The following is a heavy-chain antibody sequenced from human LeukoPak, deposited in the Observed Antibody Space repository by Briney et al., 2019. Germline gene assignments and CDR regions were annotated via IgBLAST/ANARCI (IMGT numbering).Heavy chain of an antibody. CDR3: ARGPNYYDSSGYGGAHCPFDY. Sequence: SETLSLTCAVYGGSFSGYYWSWIRQPPGKGLEWIGEINHSGSTNYNPSLKSRVTISVDTSKNQFSLKLGSVTAADTAVYYCARGPNYYDSSGYGGAHCPFDYWGQGTLVTVSS. CDR1: GGSFSGYY. V-gene: IGHV4-34*01. D-gene: IGHD3-22*01. J-gene: IGHJ4*02. CDR2: INHSGST.